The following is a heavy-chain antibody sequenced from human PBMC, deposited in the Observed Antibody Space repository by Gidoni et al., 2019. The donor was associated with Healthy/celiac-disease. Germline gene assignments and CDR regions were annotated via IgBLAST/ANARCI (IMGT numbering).Heavy chain of an antibody. CDR2: ISWNSGSI. Sequence: EVQLVESGGGLVQPGRSLRLSCAASGFTFEDYAMHWVRQAPGKGLECVAGISWNSGSIGYADSVKGRFTISRDNAKNSLYLQMNSLRAEDTAVYYCAKDAGRFSELYFDYWGQGTLVTVSS. J-gene: IGHJ4*02. V-gene: IGHV3-9*01. CDR1: GFTFEDYA. D-gene: IGHD3-10*01. CDR3: AKDAGRFSELYFDY.